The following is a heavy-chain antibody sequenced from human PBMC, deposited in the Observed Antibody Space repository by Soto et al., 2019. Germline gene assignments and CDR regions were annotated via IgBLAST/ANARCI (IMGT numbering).Heavy chain of an antibody. J-gene: IGHJ4*02. D-gene: IGHD6-19*01. CDR1: GFTFRSYA. CDR2: ITGSADST. Sequence: GGSLRLSCAASGFTFRSYAMNWVRQAPGKGLQWVSTITGSADSTYYADSVKGRFTISRDNSKNTLYLQMNGLRAEDTAIYYCANDPAVPGLFGYWGQGTLVTVSS. CDR3: ANDPAVPGLFGY. V-gene: IGHV3-23*01.